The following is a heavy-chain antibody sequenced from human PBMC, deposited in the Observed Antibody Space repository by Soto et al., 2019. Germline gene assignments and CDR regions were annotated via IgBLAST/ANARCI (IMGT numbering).Heavy chain of an antibody. Sequence: GGSLRLSCAASGFTFSSYGMHWVRQAPGKGLEWVAVISYDGSNKYYADSVKGRFTISRDNSKNTLYLQMNSLRAEDTAVYYCAKDPYYDSSGYYYVAHYFDYWGQGTLVTVSS. J-gene: IGHJ4*02. D-gene: IGHD3-22*01. CDR2: ISYDGSNK. CDR3: AKDPYYDSSGYYYVAHYFDY. CDR1: GFTFSSYG. V-gene: IGHV3-30*18.